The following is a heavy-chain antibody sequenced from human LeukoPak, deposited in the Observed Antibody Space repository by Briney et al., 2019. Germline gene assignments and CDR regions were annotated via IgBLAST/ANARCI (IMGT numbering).Heavy chain of an antibody. D-gene: IGHD4/OR15-4a*01. V-gene: IGHV3-7*01. CDR1: GLPFRSIW. J-gene: IGHJ4*02. CDR3: ARDPHYGAIDY. CDR2: LHPDGTSM. Sequence: QPGGSLRLSCAVAGLPFRSIWMSWVRQAPGKGPEWVADLHPDGTSMILYVDSVKGRFTIYRDNAENSVYLQMNNLRVEDTGIYYCARDPHYGAIDYWRQGILVTVSS.